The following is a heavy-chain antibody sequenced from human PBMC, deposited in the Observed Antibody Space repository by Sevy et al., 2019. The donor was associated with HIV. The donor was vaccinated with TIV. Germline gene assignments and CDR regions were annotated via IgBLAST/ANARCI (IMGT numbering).Heavy chain of an antibody. Sequence: GGSLRLSCAASGFAFDDYAMHWVRQAPGKGLEWVSGISWNSNSVAYADSVKGRFTSSRDNAKNSLYLQMNSLRPADTALYYCAKADGDSSGYYGLGGSWGQGTLVTVSS. CDR3: AKADGDSSGYYGLGGS. CDR2: ISWNSNSV. D-gene: IGHD3-22*01. CDR1: GFAFDDYA. J-gene: IGHJ4*02. V-gene: IGHV3-9*01.